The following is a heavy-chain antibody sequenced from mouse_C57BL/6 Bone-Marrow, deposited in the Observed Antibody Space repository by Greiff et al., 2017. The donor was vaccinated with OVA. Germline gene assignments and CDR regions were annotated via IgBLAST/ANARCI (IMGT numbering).Heavy chain of an antibody. D-gene: IGHD4-1*01. J-gene: IGHJ3*01. Sequence: EVQLQQSGPVLVKPGASVKMSCKASGYTFTDYYMNWVKQSHGKSLEWIGVINPYNGGTSYNQKFKGKATLTVDKSSSTAYMELNSLTSEDSAVYYCARRELGFAYWGQGTLVTVSA. CDR1: GYTFTDYY. V-gene: IGHV1-19*01. CDR3: ARRELGFAY. CDR2: INPYNGGT.